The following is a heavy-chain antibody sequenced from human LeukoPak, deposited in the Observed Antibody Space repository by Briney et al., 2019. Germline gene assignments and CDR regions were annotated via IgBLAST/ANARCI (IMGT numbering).Heavy chain of an antibody. CDR2: IRYDGSKK. D-gene: IGHD3-10*01. CDR1: GFIFSSYG. J-gene: IGHJ4*02. V-gene: IGHV3-30*02. Sequence: GGSLRLSCAASGFIFSSYGMHWVRQAPGKGLEWVAFIRYDGSKKYYADSVKGRFTISRDNSKNTLYLQMNSLRAEDTAVYYCAKDHDYYGDYFDYWGQGTLVTVSS. CDR3: AKDHDYYGDYFDY.